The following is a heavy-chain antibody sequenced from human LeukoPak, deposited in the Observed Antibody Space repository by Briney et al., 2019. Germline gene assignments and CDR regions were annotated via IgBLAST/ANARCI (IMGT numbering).Heavy chain of an antibody. Sequence: GGSLRLSCAASGFTFSSYSMNWVRQAPGKGLEWVSSISSSSSYIYYADSVKGRFTISRDNAKNSLYLQMNSLRAEDTAVYYCARGPSTGYSSSWWGTYYFDYWGQGTLVTVSS. V-gene: IGHV3-21*01. CDR3: ARGPSTGYSSSWWGTYYFDY. J-gene: IGHJ4*02. CDR2: ISSSSSYI. CDR1: GFTFSSYS. D-gene: IGHD6-13*01.